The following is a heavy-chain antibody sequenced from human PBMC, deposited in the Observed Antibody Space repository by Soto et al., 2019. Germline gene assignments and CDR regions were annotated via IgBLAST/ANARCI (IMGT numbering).Heavy chain of an antibody. V-gene: IGHV3-15*07. J-gene: IGHJ4*02. CDR2: IKSKTDGGTT. Sequence: GGSLRLSCAVSGFPFIRYSMNWVRQAPGKGLEWIGRIKSKTDGGTTDYAAPVKGRFTISRDDSKNMLYLQMNSLKTEDTAVYYCLTDQVYWGQGTLVTVSS. CDR3: LTDQVY. CDR1: GFPFIRYS.